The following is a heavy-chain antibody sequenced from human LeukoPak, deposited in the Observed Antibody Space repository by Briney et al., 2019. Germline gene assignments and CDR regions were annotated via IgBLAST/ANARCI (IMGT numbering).Heavy chain of an antibody. CDR1: GFTFDDYA. CDR2: ISWNSGSI. CDR3: ARDIAYYGMDV. J-gene: IGHJ6*02. Sequence: PGRSLRLSCAASGFTFDDYAMHWVRQAPGKGLEWVSGISWNSGSIGYADSVKGRFTISRDNAKNSLYLQMNSLRAEDMAVYYCARDIAYYGMDVWGQGTTVTVSS. V-gene: IGHV3-9*03.